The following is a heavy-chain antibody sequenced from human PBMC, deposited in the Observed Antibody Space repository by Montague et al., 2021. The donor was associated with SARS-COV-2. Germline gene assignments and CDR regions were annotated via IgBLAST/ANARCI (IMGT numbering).Heavy chain of an antibody. D-gene: IGHD3-22*01. J-gene: IGHJ4*02. V-gene: IGHV3-30*04. CDR2: ISFDVSSK. CDR3: ARGRQWLVLGQVDY. CDR1: GFTFSSHP. Sequence: SLRLSCAASGFTFSSHPMHWVRQAPGNGLEWVAVISFDVSSKYYLDSIXGRLTISRDNSKNTLFLQMNSLRVEDTAVYYCARGRQWLVLGQVDYWGQGTLVTVSS.